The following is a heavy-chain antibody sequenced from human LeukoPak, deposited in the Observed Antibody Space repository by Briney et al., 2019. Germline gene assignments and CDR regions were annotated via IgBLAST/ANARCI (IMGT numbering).Heavy chain of an antibody. CDR1: GFTFSSYS. Sequence: GGSLRLSCAASGFTFSSYSMNWVRPAPGKGLEWVSYISSSSSTIYYADSVKGRFTISRDNAKNSLYLQMNSLRAEDTAVYYCARDGWAYYGSGSPSFDYWGQGTLVTVSS. J-gene: IGHJ4*02. CDR2: ISSSSSTI. CDR3: ARDGWAYYGSGSPSFDY. D-gene: IGHD3-10*01. V-gene: IGHV3-48*04.